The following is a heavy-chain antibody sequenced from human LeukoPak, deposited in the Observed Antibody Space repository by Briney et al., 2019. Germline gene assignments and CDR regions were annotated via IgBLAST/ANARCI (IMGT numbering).Heavy chain of an antibody. CDR2: ITPNSGGT. V-gene: IGHV1-2*02. J-gene: IGHJ4*02. CDR1: GYTFSDYY. Sequence: ASVKVSGKASGYTFSDYYIHWVRQAPGQGLEWMGWITPNSGGTKYAQRFQGRVTMTRDTSISTAYMDLSSLGSDDTAIFYCVRKSATRRTSEFDYCGQGTPVTVSS. CDR3: VRKSATRRTSEFDY. D-gene: IGHD2-15*01.